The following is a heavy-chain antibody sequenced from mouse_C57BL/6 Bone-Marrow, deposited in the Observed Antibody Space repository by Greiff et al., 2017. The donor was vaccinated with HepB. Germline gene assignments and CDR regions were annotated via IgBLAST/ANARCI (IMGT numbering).Heavy chain of an antibody. V-gene: IGHV3-6*01. CDR3: ARETTVVHYFDY. Sequence: EVKLQESGPGLVKPSQSLSLTCSVTGYSITSGYYWNWIRQFPGNKLEWMGYISYDGSNNYNPSLKNRISITRDTSKNQFFLKLNSVTTEDTATYYCARETTVVHYFDYWGQGTTLTVSS. J-gene: IGHJ2*01. CDR2: ISYDGSN. CDR1: GYSITSGYY. D-gene: IGHD1-1*01.